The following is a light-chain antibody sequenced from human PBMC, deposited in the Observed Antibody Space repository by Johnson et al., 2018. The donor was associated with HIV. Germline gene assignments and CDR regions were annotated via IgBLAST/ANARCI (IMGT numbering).Light chain of an antibody. J-gene: IGLJ1*01. CDR3: GTWDNSLTAGV. Sequence: QPVLTQPPSVSAAPGQKVTISCSGSSSNIGNNYVSWYQQLPGTAPKLLIPANNKRPSGIPDRFSGSKSGTSATLGITGLQTGDEADYYCGTWDNSLTAGVFGSGTKVTVL. V-gene: IGLV1-51*01. CDR2: ANN. CDR1: SSNIGNNY.